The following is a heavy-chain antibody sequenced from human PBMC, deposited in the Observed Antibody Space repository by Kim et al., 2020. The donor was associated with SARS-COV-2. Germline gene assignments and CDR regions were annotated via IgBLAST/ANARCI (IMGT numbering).Heavy chain of an antibody. CDR3: ASSIAAAGGWFDP. D-gene: IGHD6-13*01. J-gene: IGHJ5*02. Sequence: YADSVKGRFTISRDNAKNSLYLQMNSLRAEDTAVYYCASSIAAAGGWFDPWGQGTLVTVSS. V-gene: IGHV3-21*01.